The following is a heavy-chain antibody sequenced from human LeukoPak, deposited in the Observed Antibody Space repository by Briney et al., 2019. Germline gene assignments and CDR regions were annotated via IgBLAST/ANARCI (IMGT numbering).Heavy chain of an antibody. Sequence: PSETLSLTCAVYGGSFSGYYWSWIRQPPGKGLEWIGRIYTSGSTNYNPSLKSRVTMSVDTSKNQFSLKLSSVTAADTAVYYCARRLRYSSSSYYFDYWGQGTLVTVSS. CDR3: ARRLRYSSSSYYFDY. J-gene: IGHJ4*02. CDR2: IYTSGST. CDR1: GGSFSGYY. V-gene: IGHV4-59*10. D-gene: IGHD6-6*01.